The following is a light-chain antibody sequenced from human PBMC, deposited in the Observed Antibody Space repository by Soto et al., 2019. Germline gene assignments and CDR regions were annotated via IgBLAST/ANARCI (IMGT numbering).Light chain of an antibody. J-gene: IGLJ2*01. CDR2: DVS. V-gene: IGLV2-14*01. CDR1: SSDVGGYNY. Sequence: QSALTQPGSVSGSPGQTITISCAGTSSDVGGYNYVSWYQQHPGKAPKLMIYDVSNRPSGFSNRFSGSKSGNTASLTISGLQAEDEADYYCSSYTSSSTVVFGGGTKLTVL. CDR3: SSYTSSSTVV.